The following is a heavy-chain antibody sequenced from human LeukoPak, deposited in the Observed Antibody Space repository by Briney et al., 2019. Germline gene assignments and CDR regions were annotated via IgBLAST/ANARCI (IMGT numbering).Heavy chain of an antibody. J-gene: IGHJ5*02. CDR1: GFTFSTYG. CDR2: LRPDGSDK. V-gene: IGHV3-7*01. Sequence: GGSLRLSCAASGFTFSTYGMTWVRQAPGKGLEWVANLRPDGSDKYYADSVKGRFTISRDNAKKSLYLQMNGLRADDTAIYYCARDAYDDASESWGQGTLVTASS. D-gene: IGHD3-3*01. CDR3: ARDAYDDASES.